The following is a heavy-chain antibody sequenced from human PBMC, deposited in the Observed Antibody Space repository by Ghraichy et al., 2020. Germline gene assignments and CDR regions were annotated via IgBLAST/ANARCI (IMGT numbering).Heavy chain of an antibody. CDR2: ISGSGGST. Sequence: GESLNISCAASGFTFSNYAMSWVRQAPGKGLEWVSAISGSGGSTYYADSVKGRFTISRDNSKNTLYLQMNSLRAEDTAVYYCAKDPGYWNYESWGQGTLVTVSS. CDR1: GFTFSNYA. CDR3: AKDPGYWNYES. V-gene: IGHV3-23*01. D-gene: IGHD1-7*01. J-gene: IGHJ5*02.